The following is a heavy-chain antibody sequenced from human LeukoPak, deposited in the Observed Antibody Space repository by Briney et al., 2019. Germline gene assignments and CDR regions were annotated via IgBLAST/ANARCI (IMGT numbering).Heavy chain of an antibody. J-gene: IGHJ4*02. CDR2: IYSSGTI. CDR3: ARGNGSGNLDY. Sequence: SETLSLTFTVSSGSISSYYWSWIRQPPGKGLEWLGYIYSSGTINFNPSLKSRLTMSVDTSKNQFSLKLSSVTAADTAVYYCARGNGSGNLDYWGQGTLVTVSS. CDR1: SGSISSYY. D-gene: IGHD3-10*01. V-gene: IGHV4-59*01.